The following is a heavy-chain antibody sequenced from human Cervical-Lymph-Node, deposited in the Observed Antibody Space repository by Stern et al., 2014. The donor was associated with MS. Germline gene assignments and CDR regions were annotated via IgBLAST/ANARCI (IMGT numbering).Heavy chain of an antibody. V-gene: IGHV1-69*01. Sequence: VQLVESGAEVTKPGSSVKVSCKASGGNFSKFPSSWVRQATGQGLEGKGGIFPVFGTPTYAQEFRGRVTITADVSTSTVYMELSSLRSDDTAVYYCALSSETSDRWYSLGYALWGQGTLVTVSS. CDR1: GGNFSKFP. J-gene: IGHJ4*02. D-gene: IGHD6-13*01. CDR3: ALSSETSDRWYSLGYAL. CDR2: IFPVFGTP.